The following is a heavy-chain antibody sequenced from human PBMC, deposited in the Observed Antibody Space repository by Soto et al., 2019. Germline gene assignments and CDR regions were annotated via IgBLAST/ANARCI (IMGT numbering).Heavy chain of an antibody. J-gene: IGHJ4*02. CDR2: IWFDGTNQ. Sequence: QVQLVESGGGVVQPGMSLRLSCAASGFTFSRYGMHWVRQTPGKGLEWVAVIWFDGTNQYYADSVKGRFTISRDTSKNTLYPQMNSLRAEDTAVYYCARDLNVETQWLLAEFDYWGQGTLVTVSS. CDR1: GFTFSRYG. V-gene: IGHV3-33*01. D-gene: IGHD5-12*01. CDR3: ARDLNVETQWLLAEFDY.